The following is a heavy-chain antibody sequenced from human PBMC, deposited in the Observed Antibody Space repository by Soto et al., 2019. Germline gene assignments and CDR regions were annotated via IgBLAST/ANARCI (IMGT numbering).Heavy chain of an antibody. D-gene: IGHD2-15*01. CDR2: ISSSGSTI. CDR1: GFTFSDYY. J-gene: IGHJ4*02. V-gene: IGHV3-11*01. CDR3: ARVGYCSGGSSPPPPYYFDY. Sequence: QVQLVESGGGLVKPGGSLRLSCAASGFTFSDYYMSWIRQAPGKGLEWVSYISSSGSTIYYADSVKGRFTISRDNAKNFLDLQMNSLRAEDPAVYYCARVGYCSGGSSPPPPYYFDYWGQRTLVTVSS.